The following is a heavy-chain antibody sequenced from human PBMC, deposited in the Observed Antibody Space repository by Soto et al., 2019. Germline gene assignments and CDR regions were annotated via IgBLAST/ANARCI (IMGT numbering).Heavy chain of an antibody. CDR3: ARDHLVIPHRVIDY. CDR2: IWYDGSYK. D-gene: IGHD2-15*01. CDR1: GFTFSTYG. Sequence: QVQLVESGGGVVQPGRSLRLSCAASGFTFSTYGMHWVRQAPGKGLEWVAVIWYDGSYKYYSDSVKGRFTIPRDNSKNTLYLQMNSLRAEDTAVYYCARDHLVIPHRVIDYWGQGPLVTVSS. V-gene: IGHV3-33*01. J-gene: IGHJ4*02.